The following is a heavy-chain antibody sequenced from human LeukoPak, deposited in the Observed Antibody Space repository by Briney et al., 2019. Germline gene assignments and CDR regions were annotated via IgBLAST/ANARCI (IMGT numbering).Heavy chain of an antibody. Sequence: SETLSLTCTVSGGSISSGSYYWSWIRQPAGKGLEWIGRIYTSGSTNYNPSLKSRVTISVDTSKNQFSLKLSSVTAADTAVYYCAREPRAGTMWVEGYFDYWGQGTLVTVSS. V-gene: IGHV4-61*02. CDR1: GGSISSGSYY. J-gene: IGHJ4*02. CDR2: IYTSGST. CDR3: AREPRAGTMWVEGYFDY. D-gene: IGHD3-10*01.